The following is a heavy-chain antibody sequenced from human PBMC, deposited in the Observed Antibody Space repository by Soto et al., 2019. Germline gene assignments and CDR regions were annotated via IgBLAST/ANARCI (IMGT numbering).Heavy chain of an antibody. J-gene: IGHJ5*02. V-gene: IGHV4-31*03. Sequence: QVQLQESGPGLVKPSQTLSLTCTVSGGSISSGGYYWSWIRQHPGKGLEWIGYIYYSGSTYYNPSLKSRVTVSVDTSKHQFSLQMSSVTAADTAVYYCARVRYCSGGSCYPRFDPWGQGTLVTVSS. CDR1: GGSISSGGYY. CDR2: IYYSGST. D-gene: IGHD2-15*01. CDR3: ARVRYCSGGSCYPRFDP.